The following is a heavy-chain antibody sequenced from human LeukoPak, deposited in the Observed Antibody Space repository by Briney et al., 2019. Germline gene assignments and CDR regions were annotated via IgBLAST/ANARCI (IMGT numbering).Heavy chain of an antibody. CDR3: ARDPRIVGAKTAFDI. CDR2: IYYSGST. CDR1: GASISSGAYY. V-gene: IGHV4-31*03. D-gene: IGHD1-26*01. J-gene: IGHJ3*02. Sequence: SETLSLTCTVSGASISSGAYYWTWIRQHPGKGLEWIGYIYYSGSTNYNPSLKSRVTISVDTSKNQFSLKLSSVTAADTAVYYCARDPRIVGAKTAFDIWGQGTMVTVSS.